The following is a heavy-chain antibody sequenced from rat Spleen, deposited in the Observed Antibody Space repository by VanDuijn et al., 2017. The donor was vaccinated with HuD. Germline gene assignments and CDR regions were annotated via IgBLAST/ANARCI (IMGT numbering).Heavy chain of an antibody. Sequence: EVQLVESGGVLVQPGRSMKLSCAASGFTFSNCYMAWVCQTPAKGLEWVASISSGGDYTYYRDSVKGRFTISRDNAKSTLYLQMDSLRSEDTATYYCASQILRRVGYYFDYWGQGVMVTVSS. CDR3: ASQILRRVGYYFDY. J-gene: IGHJ2*01. V-gene: IGHV5-25*01. CDR1: GFTFSNCY. D-gene: IGHD1-11*01. CDR2: ISSGGDYT.